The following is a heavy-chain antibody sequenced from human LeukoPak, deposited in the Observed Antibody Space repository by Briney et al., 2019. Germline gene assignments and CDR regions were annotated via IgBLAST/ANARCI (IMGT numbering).Heavy chain of an antibody. CDR2: IIPIFGTA. V-gene: IGHV1-69*13. D-gene: IGHD3-3*01. CDR3: ATEVLRFLEWLGGYETKNYYYYYMDV. J-gene: IGHJ6*03. CDR1: GGTFSSYA. Sequence: SVTVSCKASGGTFSSYAISWVRQAPGQGLEWMGGIIPIFGTANYAQKFQGRVTITADESTSTAYMELSSLRSEDTAVYYCATEVLRFLEWLGGYETKNYYYYYMDVWGKGTTVTVSS.